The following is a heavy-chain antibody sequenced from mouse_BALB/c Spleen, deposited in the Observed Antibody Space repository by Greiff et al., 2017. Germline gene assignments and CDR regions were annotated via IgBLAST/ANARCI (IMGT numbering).Heavy chain of an antibody. CDR3: ASYYDYFDY. CDR1: GYSITSGYY. D-gene: IGHD2-4*01. V-gene: IGHV3-6*02. J-gene: IGHJ2*01. CDR2: ISYDGSN. Sequence: ESGPGLVKPSQSLSLTCSVTGYSITSGYYWNWIRQFPGNKLEWMGYISYDGSNNYNPSLKNRISITRDTSKNQFFLKLNSVTTEDTATYYCASYYDYFDYWGQGTTLTVSS.